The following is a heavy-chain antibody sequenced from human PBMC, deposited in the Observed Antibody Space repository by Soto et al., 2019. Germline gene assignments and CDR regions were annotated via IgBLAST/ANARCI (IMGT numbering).Heavy chain of an antibody. D-gene: IGHD1-7*01. J-gene: IGHJ6*02. Sequence: QVQLVQSGAEVKKPGSSVKVSCKASGGTFSSYAISWVRQAPGQGLEWMGGIIPIFGTANYAQKFQGRVTRTADESTSTAYMEMSSLRSEDTAVYYCAREGGLELNRDYGMDVWGQGTTVTVSS. V-gene: IGHV1-69*12. CDR3: AREGGLELNRDYGMDV. CDR2: IIPIFGTA. CDR1: GGTFSSYA.